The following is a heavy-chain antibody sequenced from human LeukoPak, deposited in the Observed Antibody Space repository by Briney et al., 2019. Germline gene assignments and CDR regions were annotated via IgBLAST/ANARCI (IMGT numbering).Heavy chain of an antibody. CDR3: AKDHLYHPGYSSSSGMDV. CDR2: IRYDGSNK. D-gene: IGHD6-13*01. Sequence: GGSLRLSCAASGVTFSTYAMSWVRQAPGKGLEWVAFIRYDGSNKYYADSVKGRFTISRDNSKNTLYLQMNSLRAEDTAVYYCAKDHLYHPGYSSSSGMDVWGKGTTVTVSS. J-gene: IGHJ6*03. V-gene: IGHV3-30*02. CDR1: GVTFSTYA.